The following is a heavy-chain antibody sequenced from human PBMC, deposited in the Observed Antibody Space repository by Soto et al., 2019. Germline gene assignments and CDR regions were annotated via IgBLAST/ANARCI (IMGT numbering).Heavy chain of an antibody. D-gene: IGHD3-16*01. CDR3: ALQVGDPYFDY. CDR2: IYWDDDK. CDR1: GFSLSTSGVG. J-gene: IGHJ4*02. V-gene: IGHV2-5*02. Sequence: QITLKESGPTLVKPTQTLTLTCTFSGFSLSTSGVGVGWIRQPPGKALEWLALIYWDDDKRYRPSLKSRITITKDTPKNQVVLTMTNMDPVDTAPYYCALQVGDPYFDYWGQGTLVTVSS.